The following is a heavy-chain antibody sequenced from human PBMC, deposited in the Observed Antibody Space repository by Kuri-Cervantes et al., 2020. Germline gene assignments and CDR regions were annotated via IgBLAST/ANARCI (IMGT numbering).Heavy chain of an antibody. D-gene: IGHD3-3*01. J-gene: IGHJ4*02. CDR1: GRSLSGYY. V-gene: IGHV4-34*01. CDR2: INHSGST. CDR3: ARSPVDYAFWSGYYFDY. Sequence: GSMRPSWAVYGRSLSGYYCSWIRQPPGKGLEWIGEINHSGSTYYNPSLKSRVTISVDTSKNQFSLGLSSVSAADTAVYYCARSPVDYAFWSGYYFDYWGQGTLVTVSS.